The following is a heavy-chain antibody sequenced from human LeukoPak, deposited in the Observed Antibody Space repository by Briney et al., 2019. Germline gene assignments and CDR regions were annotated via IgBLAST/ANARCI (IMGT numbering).Heavy chain of an antibody. CDR2: IYSGGST. CDR3: ARGPSRYSGSYNY. J-gene: IGHJ4*02. V-gene: IGHV3-66*01. CDR1: GFTVSSNY. D-gene: IGHD1-26*01. Sequence: PGGSLRLSCAASGFTVSSNYMSWVRQAPGKGLEWVSVIYSGGSTYYAVSVKGRFTISRDNSKNTLYLQMNSLRAEDTAVYYCARGPSRYSGSYNYWGQGTLVTVSS.